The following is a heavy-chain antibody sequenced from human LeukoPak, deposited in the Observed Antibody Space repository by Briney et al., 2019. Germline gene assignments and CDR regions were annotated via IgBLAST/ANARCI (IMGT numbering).Heavy chain of an antibody. V-gene: IGHV1-2*02. CDR1: GYTFTGYY. Sequence: ASVKVSCKASGYTFTGYYMHWVRQAPGQGLGWMGWINPNNGGTNYAQKFQGRVTMTRDTSISTAYMELSRLRSDDTAVYYCARDERYDSSGYPFDYWGQGTLVTVSS. CDR2: INPNNGGT. D-gene: IGHD3-22*01. CDR3: ARDERYDSSGYPFDY. J-gene: IGHJ4*02.